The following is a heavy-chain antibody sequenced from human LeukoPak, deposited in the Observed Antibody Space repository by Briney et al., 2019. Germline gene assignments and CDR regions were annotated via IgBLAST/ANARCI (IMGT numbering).Heavy chain of an antibody. CDR2: IYHSGST. CDR1: GYSISSGYY. CDR3: ARVADRLRSIDL. J-gene: IGHJ2*01. D-gene: IGHD2-15*01. Sequence: PSETLSLTCTVSGYSISSGYYWGWIRPPPGKGLEWIGSIYHSGSTYYNPSLKSRVTISVDTSKNQFSLKLSSVTAADTAVYYCARVADRLRSIDLWGRGTLVTVSS. V-gene: IGHV4-38-2*02.